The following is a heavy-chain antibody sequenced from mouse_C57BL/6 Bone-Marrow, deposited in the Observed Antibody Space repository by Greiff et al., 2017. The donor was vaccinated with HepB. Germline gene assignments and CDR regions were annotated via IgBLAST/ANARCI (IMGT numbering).Heavy chain of an antibody. D-gene: IGHD1-1*01. V-gene: IGHV1-69*01. J-gene: IGHJ2*01. CDR1: GYTFTSYW. CDR3: ARVYYRSSDY. CDR2: IDPSDSYT. Sequence: QVQLQQPGAELVMPGASVKLSCKASGYTFTSYWMHWVKQRPGQGLEWIGEIDPSDSYTNYNQKFKGKSTLTVDKSSSTAYMQLGSLTSGDFAVYYCARVYYRSSDYWGQGTTLTVSS.